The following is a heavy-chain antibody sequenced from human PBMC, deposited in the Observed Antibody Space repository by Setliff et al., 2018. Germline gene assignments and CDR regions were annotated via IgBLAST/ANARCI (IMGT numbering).Heavy chain of an antibody. CDR1: GYSFPFSW. J-gene: IGHJ4*02. CDR3: ARHTVEPGFDY. CDR2: IYPSDSDT. V-gene: IGHV5-51*01. Sequence: GESLKISCKGSGYSFPFSWIAWMRQMPGKGLEWMGIIYPSDSDTRYSPSFQGQVTISADKSISTAYLQWSSLKASDTAMYYCARHTVEPGFDYWGQGTLVTVSS. D-gene: IGHD4-17*01.